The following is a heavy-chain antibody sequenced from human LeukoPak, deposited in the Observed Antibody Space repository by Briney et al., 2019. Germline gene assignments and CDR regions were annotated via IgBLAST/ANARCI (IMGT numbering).Heavy chain of an antibody. D-gene: IGHD3-22*01. CDR3: AKGPKSGSITLIVVPTASYYMDV. Sequence: GGSLRLSCAASGFTFSSYGMHWVRQAPGKGLEWVTVISYDGSKKYYADSVKGRFTISRDNSKNTLYLQMNSLRAEDTAVYYCAKGPKSGSITLIVVPTASYYMDVWGKGTTVTVSS. CDR1: GFTFSSYG. CDR2: ISYDGSKK. V-gene: IGHV3-30*18. J-gene: IGHJ6*03.